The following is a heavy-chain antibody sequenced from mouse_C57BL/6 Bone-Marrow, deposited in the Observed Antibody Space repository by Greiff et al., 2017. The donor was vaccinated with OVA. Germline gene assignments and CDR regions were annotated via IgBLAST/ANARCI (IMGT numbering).Heavy chain of an antibody. V-gene: IGHV10-1*01. CDR1: GFSFNTYA. J-gene: IGHJ3*01. CDR2: IRSKSNNYAT. D-gene: IGHD3-2*02. Sequence: EVQLQESGGGLVQPKGSLKLSCAASGFSFNTYAMNWVRQAPGKGLEWVARIRSKSNNYATYYADSVKDRFTISRDDSERMLYLQMNNLKTEDTAMDLWVRGGQLRLVFAYWGQGTLVTVSA. CDR3: VRGGQLRLVFAY.